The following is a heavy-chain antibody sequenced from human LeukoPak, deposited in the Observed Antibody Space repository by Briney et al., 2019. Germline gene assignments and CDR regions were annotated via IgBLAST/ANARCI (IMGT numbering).Heavy chain of an antibody. CDR2: IYYSGST. Sequence: PSETLSLTCTVSGGSISSSSSYWGWIRQPPGKGLEWIGSIYYSGSTYYNPSLKSRVTISVDTSKNQFSLKLSSVTAADTAVYYCARHWGAGQPQLDYWGQGTLVTVSS. CDR1: GGSISSSSSY. D-gene: IGHD3-16*01. V-gene: IGHV4-39*01. J-gene: IGHJ4*02. CDR3: ARHWGAGQPQLDY.